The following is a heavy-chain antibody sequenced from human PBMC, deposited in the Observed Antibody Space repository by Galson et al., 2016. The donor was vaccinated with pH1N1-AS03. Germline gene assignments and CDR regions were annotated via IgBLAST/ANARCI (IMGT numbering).Heavy chain of an antibody. CDR1: GFTFTNAW. D-gene: IGHD6-13*01. Sequence: SLRLSCAASGFTFTNAWMSWVRQAPGKGLEWVGRIKSKRDGGATEYAGHVKGRFTISRDDSQNTLYLQMSSLKIEDTAMYYCTTMSQAAAPNWGQGTLVTVSS. J-gene: IGHJ4*02. CDR2: IKSKRDGGAT. CDR3: TTMSQAAAPN. V-gene: IGHV3-15*01.